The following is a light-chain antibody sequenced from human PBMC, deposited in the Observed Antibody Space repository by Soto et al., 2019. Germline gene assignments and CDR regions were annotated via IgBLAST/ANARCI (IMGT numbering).Light chain of an antibody. CDR2: DVS. J-gene: IGLJ2*01. Sequence: QSVLTQPASVSGSPGQSITISCTGTSSDVGGYNYVSWYQQHPGKAPKLMIYDVSNRPSGVSNRFSGSKSGNTASLTISWLQAEDEADYYCSSYTSSIVVFGGGTKLTVL. CDR3: SSYTSSIVV. CDR1: SSDVGGYNY. V-gene: IGLV2-14*01.